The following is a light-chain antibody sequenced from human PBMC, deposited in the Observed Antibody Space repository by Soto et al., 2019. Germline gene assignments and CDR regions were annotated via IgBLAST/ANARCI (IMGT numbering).Light chain of an antibody. CDR1: YSVSRR. CDR2: GTS. Sequence: EIVLTQSPATLSLSPGERATLSCRASYSVSRRIVWYQHKPGQAPRLLIYGTSIRVTGITARFSGSGSGTDFTLTISSLEPEDSAVYYCQQRANWPLLVFGGGTKVEIK. CDR3: QQRANWPLLV. V-gene: IGKV3-11*01. J-gene: IGKJ4*01.